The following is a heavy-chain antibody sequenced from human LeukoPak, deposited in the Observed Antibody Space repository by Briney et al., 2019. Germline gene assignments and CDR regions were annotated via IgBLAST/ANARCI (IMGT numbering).Heavy chain of an antibody. CDR3: ARAPGMTTVTTEEEGFDY. CDR2: IYHSGST. CDR1: GYSISSVYY. D-gene: IGHD4-11*01. Sequence: SETLSLTCTVSGYSISSVYYWGWIRQPPGKGLEWIGYIYHSGSTYYNPSLKSRVTISVDRSKNQFSLKLSSVTAADTAVYYCARAPGMTTVTTEEEGFDYWDQGTLATVSS. J-gene: IGHJ4*02. V-gene: IGHV4-38-2*02.